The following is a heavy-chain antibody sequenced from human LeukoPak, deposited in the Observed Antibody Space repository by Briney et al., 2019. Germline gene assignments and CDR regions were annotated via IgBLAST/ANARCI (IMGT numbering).Heavy chain of an antibody. CDR2: ISGSGGST. Sequence: GGTLRLSCAASGFTFRSYGMSWVRQAPGKGLEWVSAISGSGGSTYYADSVRGRFTISRDNSKNTLHLQLNSLRAEDTAVYYCAKDRYSSGWNWFDPWGQGTLVTVSS. CDR1: GFTFRSYG. V-gene: IGHV3-23*01. J-gene: IGHJ5*02. D-gene: IGHD6-19*01. CDR3: AKDRYSSGWNWFDP.